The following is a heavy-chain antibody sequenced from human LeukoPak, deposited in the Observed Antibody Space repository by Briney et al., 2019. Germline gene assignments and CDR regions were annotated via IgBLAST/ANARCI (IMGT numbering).Heavy chain of an antibody. CDR1: GFTFSSYS. Sequence: GGSLRLSCAASGFTFSSYSMNWVRQAPGKGLEWVSSISSSSSYIYYADSEKGRFTISRDNAKNSLYLQMNSLRAEDTAVYYCARVGVTLRPPDSVGYWGQGTLVTVSS. V-gene: IGHV3-21*01. CDR3: ARVGVTLRPPDSVGY. CDR2: ISSSSSYI. D-gene: IGHD4-17*01. J-gene: IGHJ4*02.